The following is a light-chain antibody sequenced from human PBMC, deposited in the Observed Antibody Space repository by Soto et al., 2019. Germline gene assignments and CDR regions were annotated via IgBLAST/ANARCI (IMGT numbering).Light chain of an antibody. CDR1: QGISKY. CDR2: AAS. CDR3: QKYNSAPPT. Sequence: DIQMTQSPSSLSASVGDRVTITCRASQGISKYLAWYQQKPGKVPKLLTYAASTLQSGVPSRFSGSGSGTDFTLTISSLQPEDVATYYCQKYNSAPPTFGQGTKLAIK. J-gene: IGKJ2*01. V-gene: IGKV1-27*01.